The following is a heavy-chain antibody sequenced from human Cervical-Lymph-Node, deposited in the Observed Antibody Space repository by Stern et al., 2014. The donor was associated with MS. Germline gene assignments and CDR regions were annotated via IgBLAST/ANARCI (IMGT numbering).Heavy chain of an antibody. CDR2: ISSNTGAT. D-gene: IGHD2-21*01. CDR3: ARDPGQGDDWYYFDY. V-gene: IGHV3-48*01. Sequence: EVHLVESGGGLVQPGGSLRLSCAASGFSFSSHSMAWVRQAPGKGLEWISYISSNTGATYYADCVRGRFTISRDNAKDSLFLQMSSLRAEDTAVYYCARDPGQGDDWYYFDYWGQGTLVTVSS. J-gene: IGHJ4*02. CDR1: GFSFSSHS.